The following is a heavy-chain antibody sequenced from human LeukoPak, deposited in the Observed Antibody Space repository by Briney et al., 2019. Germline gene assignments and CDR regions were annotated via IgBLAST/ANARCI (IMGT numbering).Heavy chain of an antibody. D-gene: IGHD3-22*01. J-gene: IGHJ5*02. CDR3: ARGPSPYDSSGHNWFDP. Sequence: GGSPRLSCAASGFTFSSYNMNWVRQAPGKGLEWVSSISSSSIFIFYADSVKGRFTISRDNAKNSLYLHMNSLRAEDTAVYYCARGPSPYDSSGHNWFDPWGQGALVTVSS. CDR1: GFTFSSYN. V-gene: IGHV3-21*01. CDR2: ISSSSIFI.